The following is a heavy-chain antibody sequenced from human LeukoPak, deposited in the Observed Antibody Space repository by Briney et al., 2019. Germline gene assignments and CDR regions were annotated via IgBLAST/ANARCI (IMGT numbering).Heavy chain of an antibody. V-gene: IGHV3-7*01. CDR2: INQDGSTK. Sequence: GGSLRLSCAASGFNFRSDWMNWVRQAPGKGLEWVANINQDGSTKNYVDSVSGRFTISRDNAENSLFLQMNSLRAEDTAVYYCTRDPDPIEGLNLHYWGQGTLVTVSS. CDR1: GFNFRSDW. J-gene: IGHJ4*02. D-gene: IGHD1-26*01. CDR3: TRDPDPIEGLNLHY.